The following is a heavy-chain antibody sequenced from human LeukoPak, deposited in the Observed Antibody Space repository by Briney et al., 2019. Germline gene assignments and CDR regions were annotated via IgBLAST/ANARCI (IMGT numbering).Heavy chain of an antibody. CDR1: GITLSNYG. J-gene: IGHJ4*02. D-gene: IGHD2-21*01. Sequence: PGGSLRLSCAVSGITLSNYGMSWVRQAPGKGLEWVAGISGSGGRTNYADSVKGRFAISRDNPKNTLYLQMNNLIDEDTAVYFCAKRSVVIRVFLVGFHKEAYYFDSWGQGALVTVSS. CDR3: AKRSVVIRVFLVGFHKEAYYFDS. V-gene: IGHV3-23*01. CDR2: ISGSGGRT.